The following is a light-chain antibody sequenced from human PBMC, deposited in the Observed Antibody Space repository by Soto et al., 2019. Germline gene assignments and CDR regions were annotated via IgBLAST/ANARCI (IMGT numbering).Light chain of an antibody. V-gene: IGKV3-15*01. CDR1: QSVSSN. CDR2: GAS. Sequence: SVMTQSPVTLSVSPGEKATLSCRASQSVSSNLAWYQQKPGQAPRLLIYGASTRATGIPARFSGSGSGTEFTLTISSLQSEDFAVYYCQQYNNWPRTFGQGTKVDIK. J-gene: IGKJ1*01. CDR3: QQYNNWPRT.